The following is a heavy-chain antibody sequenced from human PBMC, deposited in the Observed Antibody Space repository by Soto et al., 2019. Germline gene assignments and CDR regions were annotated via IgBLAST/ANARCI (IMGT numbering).Heavy chain of an antibody. J-gene: IGHJ4*02. CDR3: ARRYSSSFDY. V-gene: IGHV4-59*08. D-gene: IGHD6-13*01. Sequence: SETLSLTCSVSGGSISSGYWTWIRHPPGKGLEWIGYIYYSGSTNYNPSLKSRVTISVDTSKNQFSLKLSSVTAADTAVYYCARRYSSSFDYWGQGTLVTSPQ. CDR2: IYYSGST. CDR1: GGSISSGY.